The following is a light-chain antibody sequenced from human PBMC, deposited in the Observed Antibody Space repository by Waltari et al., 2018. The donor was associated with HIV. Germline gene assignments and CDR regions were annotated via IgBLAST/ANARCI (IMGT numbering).Light chain of an antibody. Sequence: GTPGQGVTISCVGDSSNIGSNYVYWYQQLPGTAPKVLIYRNNQRPSGVPDRFSGSKSGASASLTISGLRSADEAVYFCATRDGSLKVFGGGTKLTVL. J-gene: IGLJ3*02. CDR1: SSNIGSNY. V-gene: IGLV1-47*01. CDR3: ATRDGSLKV. CDR2: RNN.